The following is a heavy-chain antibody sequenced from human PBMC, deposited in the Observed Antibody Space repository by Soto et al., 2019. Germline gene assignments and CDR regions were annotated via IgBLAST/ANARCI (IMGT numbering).Heavy chain of an antibody. CDR2: ISSSSSTI. CDR3: ARLLNYYYDSSGYPLPDYYYYGMDV. D-gene: IGHD3-22*01. V-gene: IGHV3-48*02. J-gene: IGHJ6*02. Sequence: GGSLRLSCAASGFTFSSYSMNWVRQAPGKGLEWVSYISSSSSTIYYADSVKGRFTISRDNAKNSLYLQMNSLRDEDTAVYYCARLLNYYYDSSGYPLPDYYYYGMDVWGQATTVTVSS. CDR1: GFTFSSYS.